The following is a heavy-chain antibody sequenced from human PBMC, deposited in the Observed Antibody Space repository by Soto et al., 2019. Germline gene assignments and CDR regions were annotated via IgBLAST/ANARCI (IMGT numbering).Heavy chain of an antibody. Sequence: LRLSFVGSGXTFSSYGMHWVRQAPGKGLECVAVISDTGSSHYYAASVEGRFTISRENSKNTLSLHMDRLRVEDTAVYYCAKDRGGDCPDNSCYFGADYWGQGTPVTVSS. V-gene: IGHV3-30*18. D-gene: IGHD2-2*01. CDR2: ISDTGSSH. CDR1: GXTFSSYG. CDR3: AKDRGGDCPDNSCYFGADY. J-gene: IGHJ4*02.